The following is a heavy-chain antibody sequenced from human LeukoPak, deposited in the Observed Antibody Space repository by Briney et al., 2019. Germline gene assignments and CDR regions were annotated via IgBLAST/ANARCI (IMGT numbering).Heavy chain of an antibody. CDR1: GYTFSSRG. V-gene: IGHV1-18*04. CDR3: ARNKTTGGGGFDY. D-gene: IGHD3-16*01. Sequence: ASVKVSCKASGYTFSSRGISWIRQAPGQGPEWMGWISGDYGYTKYAQKFQGRVTMTTDTSTDTSYMELRSLRSDDTAVYYCARNKTTGGGGFDYWGQGTLITVSS. J-gene: IGHJ4*02. CDR2: ISGDYGYT.